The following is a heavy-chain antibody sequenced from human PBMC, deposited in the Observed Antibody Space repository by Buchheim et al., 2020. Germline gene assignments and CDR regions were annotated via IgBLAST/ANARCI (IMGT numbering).Heavy chain of an antibody. CDR3: ARDRYAAVSLGIQLWLRPYYYGMDV. V-gene: IGHV1-18*01. CDR1: GYTFTSYG. D-gene: IGHD5-18*01. Sequence: QVQLVQSGAEVKKPGASVKVSCKASGYTFTSYGISWVRQAPGQGLEWMGWISAYNGNTNYAQKLQGRVTMTTDTSTSTAYMELRSLRSDDTAVYYCARDRYAAVSLGIQLWLRPYYYGMDVWGQGTT. CDR2: ISAYNGNT. J-gene: IGHJ6*02.